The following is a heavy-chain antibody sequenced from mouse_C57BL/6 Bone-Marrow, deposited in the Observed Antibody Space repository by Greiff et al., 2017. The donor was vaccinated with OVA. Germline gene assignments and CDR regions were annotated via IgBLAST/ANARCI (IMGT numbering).Heavy chain of an antibody. CDR2: INYDGSST. J-gene: IGHJ2*01. CDR1: GFTFSDYY. Sequence: EVNVVESEGGLVQPGSSMKLSCTASGFTFSDYYMAWVRQVPEKGLEWVANINYDGSSTYYLDSLKSRFIISRDNAKNILYLQMSSLKSEDTATYYCARGDYGSSYPYFDYWGQGTTLTVSS. V-gene: IGHV5-16*01. CDR3: ARGDYGSSYPYFDY. D-gene: IGHD1-1*01.